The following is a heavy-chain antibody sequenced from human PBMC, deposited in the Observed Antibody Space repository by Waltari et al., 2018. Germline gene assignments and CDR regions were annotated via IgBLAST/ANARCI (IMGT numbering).Heavy chain of an antibody. CDR2: VSGSGANT. V-gene: IGHV3-23*01. CDR1: GFTFSSYA. Sequence: EVQLLESGGGLVQPGGSLRLSCAASGFTFSSYAMSWVRQAPGKGREWVSVVSGSGANTYYEDSVKGRFTISRDNSKNTLFLQMNSLRAEDTAVYYCAKNHAGAPTAFDSWGQGTLVTVSS. D-gene: IGHD4-17*01. CDR3: AKNHAGAPTAFDS. J-gene: IGHJ4*02.